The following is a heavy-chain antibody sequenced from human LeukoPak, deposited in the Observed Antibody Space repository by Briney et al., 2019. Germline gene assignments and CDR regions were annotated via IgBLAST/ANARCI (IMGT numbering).Heavy chain of an antibody. V-gene: IGHV3-7*03. CDR3: ARGVTSAWYLRYYFEY. J-gene: IGHJ4*02. CDR2: IKQDGSET. D-gene: IGHD6-13*01. Sequence: GESLRLSCAASGFIFGSYWMGWVRQVPGTGLEWVANIKQDGSETYYVDSVEGRFTISRDNAKNSLFLQMNSLRADDTALYYCARGVTSAWYLRYYFEYWGQGILVTVSS. CDR1: GFIFGSYW.